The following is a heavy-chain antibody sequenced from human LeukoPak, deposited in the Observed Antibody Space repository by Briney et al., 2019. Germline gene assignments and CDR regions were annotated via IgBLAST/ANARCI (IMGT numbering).Heavy chain of an antibody. CDR3: AKDFWSGYYPNC. D-gene: IGHD3-3*01. J-gene: IGHJ4*02. Sequence: GGSLRLSCAASGFAFSSYTMTWVSQAPGKGLEWVSVISSSGGSTYYADSVKGRFTISRDNSKNTLYLQMNSLRAEDTAVYYCAKDFWSGYYPNCWGQGTLVTVSS. V-gene: IGHV3-23*01. CDR2: ISSSGGST. CDR1: GFAFSSYT.